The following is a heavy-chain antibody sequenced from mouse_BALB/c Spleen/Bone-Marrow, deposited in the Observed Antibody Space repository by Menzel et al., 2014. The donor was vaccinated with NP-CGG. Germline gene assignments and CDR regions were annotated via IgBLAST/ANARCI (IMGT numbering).Heavy chain of an antibody. D-gene: IGHD1-1*01. CDR2: IDPANGNT. V-gene: IGHV14-3*02. J-gene: IGHJ4*01. CDR1: GFNIKDTY. Sequence: VQLQQPGAELAKPGASVKLSCTASGFNIKDTYMHWVKQRPEQGLEWIGRIDPANGNTKYDPKFQGKATITADTSSNTAYLQLSSLTSEDTAVYYCATLTTVVDAMDYWGQGTSVTVSS. CDR3: ATLTTVVDAMDY.